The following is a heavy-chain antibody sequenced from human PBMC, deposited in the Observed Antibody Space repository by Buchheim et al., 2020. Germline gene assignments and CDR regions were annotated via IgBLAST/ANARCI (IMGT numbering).Heavy chain of an antibody. D-gene: IGHD3-16*01. CDR3: ARSAYYFDY. CDR1: GGSISSYY. J-gene: IGHJ4*02. CDR2: IYYSGST. V-gene: IGHV4-59*01. Sequence: QVQLQESGPGLVKPSETLSLTCTVSGGSISSYYWSWIRQPPGKGLEWSGHIYYSGSTNYKPSLKSRVTIPVDTPKNQFSLKLSSVTAADTAVYYCARSAYYFDYWGQGTL.